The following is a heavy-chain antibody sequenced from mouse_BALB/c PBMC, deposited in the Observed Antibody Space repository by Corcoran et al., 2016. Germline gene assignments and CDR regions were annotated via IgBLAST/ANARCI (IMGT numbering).Heavy chain of an antibody. V-gene: IGHV14-1*02. Sequence: EVQLQQSGAELVRPGALVKLSCKASGFNIKDYYMHWVKQRPEQGLEWIGWIDPENGNTIYDPKFQGKASITADTSSNPAYLQLSSLTSEDTAVYYFALLDYYDSFDYWGQGTTLTVSS. CDR3: ALLDYYDSFDY. CDR2: IDPENGNT. CDR1: GFNIKDYY. J-gene: IGHJ2*01. D-gene: IGHD2-4*01.